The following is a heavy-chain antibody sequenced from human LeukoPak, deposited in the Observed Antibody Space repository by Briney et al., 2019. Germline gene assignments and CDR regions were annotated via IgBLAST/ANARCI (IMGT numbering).Heavy chain of an antibody. CDR2: IYYSGST. Sequence: SETLSLTCTVSGGSISSYCWSWIRQPPGKGLEWIGSIYYSGSTYYNPSLKSRVTISVDTSKNQFSLKLSSVTAADTAVYYCARQRLSSWYGDWFDPWGQGTLVTVSS. D-gene: IGHD6-13*01. CDR3: ARQRLSSWYGDWFDP. CDR1: GGSISSYC. J-gene: IGHJ5*02. V-gene: IGHV4-39*01.